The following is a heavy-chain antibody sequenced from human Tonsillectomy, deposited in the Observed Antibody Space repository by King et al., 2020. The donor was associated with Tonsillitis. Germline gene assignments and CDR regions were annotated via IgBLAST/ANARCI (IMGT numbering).Heavy chain of an antibody. Sequence: VQLVESGGGLVQPGGSLRLSCAASGFTFSSYWMHWVRQAPGKGLVWVSRISIDGTSTTYADSVKGRFTISRDNAKTTLYLQMNSLRAEDTAVYYCARGYSGTYRVDYWGQGTLVTVSS. CDR1: GFTFSSYW. V-gene: IGHV3-74*03. D-gene: IGHD1-26*01. J-gene: IGHJ4*02. CDR3: ARGYSGTYRVDY. CDR2: ISIDGTST.